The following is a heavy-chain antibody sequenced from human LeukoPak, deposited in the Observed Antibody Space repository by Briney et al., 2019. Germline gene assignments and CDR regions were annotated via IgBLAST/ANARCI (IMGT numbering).Heavy chain of an antibody. D-gene: IGHD6-19*01. CDR1: GFTFSSSG. Sequence: GGSLRLSCAASGFTFSSSGMSWVRQAPGKGLEWVGRIKSKTDGGTTDYAAPVKGRFTISRDDSKNTLYLQMNSLKTEDTAVYYCTTGEEQWLVSLFDYWGQGTLVTVSS. V-gene: IGHV3-15*01. J-gene: IGHJ4*02. CDR3: TTGEEQWLVSLFDY. CDR2: IKSKTDGGTT.